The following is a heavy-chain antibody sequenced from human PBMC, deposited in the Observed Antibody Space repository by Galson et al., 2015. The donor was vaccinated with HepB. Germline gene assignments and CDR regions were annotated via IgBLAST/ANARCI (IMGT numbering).Heavy chain of an antibody. CDR2: ISESGNR. V-gene: IGHV4-31*03. CDR1: GGSISSDGYF. Sequence: TLSLTCTVSGGSISSDGYFWIWIRQLPGKGLEWIAYISESGNRYYNPSLESRITISIHTSKNQFSLKLNSVTAADTAVYYCARGVVVPAVTTWFDPWGQGTLVSVSS. J-gene: IGHJ5*02. CDR3: ARGVVVPAVTTWFDP. D-gene: IGHD2-2*01.